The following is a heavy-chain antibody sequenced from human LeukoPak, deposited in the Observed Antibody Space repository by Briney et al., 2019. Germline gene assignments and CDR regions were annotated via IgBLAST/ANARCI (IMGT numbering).Heavy chain of an antibody. CDR3: ARYYCTNVCYNFDY. Sequence: SETLSLTCTVSGGSISSYYWSWIRQPPGKGLEWIGYIHSTGRTNYNTSLKSRVTMSVDTSKNQFSLKLSSVTAADPAVYYCARYYCTNVCYNFDYWGQGTLVTVSS. D-gene: IGHD2-8*01. V-gene: IGHV4-59*01. CDR1: GGSISSYY. CDR2: IHSTGRT. J-gene: IGHJ4*02.